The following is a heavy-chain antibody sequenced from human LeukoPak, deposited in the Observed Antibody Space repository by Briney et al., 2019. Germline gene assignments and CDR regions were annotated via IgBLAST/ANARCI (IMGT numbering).Heavy chain of an antibody. Sequence: PGGSLRLSCATSGFTFNMYAMGWVRQAPGKGLQWVSSISGSGDTTYYADSVKGRCTISRDNSKNTLYLQMNSLGADDAAIYYCAKERLGNTKWFDPWGQGTLVTVSS. CDR3: AKERLGNTKWFDP. CDR2: ISGSGDTT. J-gene: IGHJ5*02. V-gene: IGHV3-23*01. CDR1: GFTFNMYA. D-gene: IGHD7-27*01.